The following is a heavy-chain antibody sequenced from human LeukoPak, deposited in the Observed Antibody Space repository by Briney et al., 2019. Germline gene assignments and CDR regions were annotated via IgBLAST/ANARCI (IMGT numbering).Heavy chain of an antibody. V-gene: IGHV3-23*01. J-gene: IGHJ3*02. D-gene: IGHD1-26*01. CDR2: ISGSDGST. Sequence: GGSLRLSCAASGFTFSSYAMSWVRQTPGKGLEWVSAISGSDGSTYYADSVKGRFTISRDNSKNTLYLQMNSLRAEDTAVYYCAKALEEWELLDAFDIWGQGTMVTVSS. CDR3: AKALEEWELLDAFDI. CDR1: GFTFSSYA.